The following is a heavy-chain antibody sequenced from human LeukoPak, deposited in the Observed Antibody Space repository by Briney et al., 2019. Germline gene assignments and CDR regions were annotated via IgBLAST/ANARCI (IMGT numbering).Heavy chain of an antibody. Sequence: PGGSLRLSCAASGFTFSSYGMHWVRQAPGKGLEWVAVISYDGSNEYYADSVKGRFTISRDNSKNTLYLQMNSLRAEDTAVYYCARGRYDRRRGHNWFDPWGQGTLVTVSS. V-gene: IGHV3-30*03. CDR3: ARGRYDRRRGHNWFDP. D-gene: IGHD3-22*01. CDR2: ISYDGSNE. CDR1: GFTFSSYG. J-gene: IGHJ5*02.